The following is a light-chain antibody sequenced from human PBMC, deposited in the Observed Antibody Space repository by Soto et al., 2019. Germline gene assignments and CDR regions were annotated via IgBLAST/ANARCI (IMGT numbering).Light chain of an antibody. CDR2: DAS. CDR3: QQYGNSPPGT. J-gene: IGKJ5*01. V-gene: IGKV3-20*01. Sequence: EIVLTQSPDTLSVSPGERATLSCRASQSISRTLAWYQQKSGQPPGLLIYDASTRATGFPARFSGSGSGADFTLTISRLEPEDFAVYFCQQYGNSPPGTFGQGTRLEIK. CDR1: QSISRT.